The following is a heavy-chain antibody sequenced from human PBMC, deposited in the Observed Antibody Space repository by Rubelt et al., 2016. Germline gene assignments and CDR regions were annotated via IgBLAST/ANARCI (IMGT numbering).Heavy chain of an antibody. Sequence: EVKKPGASVKVSCKASGYTFTSYSMHWVRQAPGQKLEWMGWINAGNGNTKYSQNFQGRVTITRDTSASTTHMELSSLRSEDTAVYYCARDLSGSYLDYWGQGTLVTVSS. CDR3: ARDLSGSYLDY. V-gene: IGHV1-3*01. D-gene: IGHD6-19*01. J-gene: IGHJ4*02. CDR2: INAGNGNT. CDR1: GYTFTSYS.